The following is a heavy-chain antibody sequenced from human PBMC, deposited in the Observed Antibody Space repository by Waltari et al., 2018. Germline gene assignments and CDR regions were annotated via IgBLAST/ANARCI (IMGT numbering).Heavy chain of an antibody. D-gene: IGHD2-2*01. CDR1: GFTFSSYS. Sequence: EVQLVESGGGLVKPGGSLRLSCAASGFTFSSYSMNWVRQAPGKGLEWVSSISSSSSYIYYADSVKGRFTTSRDNAKNSLYLQMNSLRAEDTAVYYCAPYCSSTSCYPLSYWGQGTLVTVSS. CDR3: APYCSSTSCYPLSY. V-gene: IGHV3-21*01. J-gene: IGHJ4*02. CDR2: ISSSSSYI.